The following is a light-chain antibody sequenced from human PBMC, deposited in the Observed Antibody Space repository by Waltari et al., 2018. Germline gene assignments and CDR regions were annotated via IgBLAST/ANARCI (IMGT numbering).Light chain of an antibody. Sequence: DIVLTQSPEYLAVSLGERAAINCKTSQSIFHTSQRKNALAWFQQKPGQPPKVLIYWASTRESGVPDRCSGRGYGTDVTLTISSLQAEDVAVYYCKQYYNNARTFGQGTRVEIK. CDR1: QSIFHTSQRKNA. V-gene: IGKV4-1*01. CDR2: WAS. CDR3: KQYYNNART. J-gene: IGKJ1*01.